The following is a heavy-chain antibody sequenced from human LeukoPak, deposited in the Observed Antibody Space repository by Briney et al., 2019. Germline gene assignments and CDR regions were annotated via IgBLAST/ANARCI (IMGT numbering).Heavy chain of an antibody. D-gene: IGHD2-2*01. CDR2: IHQSGIT. CDR1: GDSISSGGFY. CDR3: ARDLEYCSTTSCFT. V-gene: IGHV4-30-2*01. J-gene: IGHJ5*02. Sequence: PSETLTLTCNVSGDSISSGGFYWNWIRQPPGKGLEWIAYIHQSGITVSNPSLKSRLTLSLDASKNQFSLRLTSVTVADTAVYYCARDLEYCSTTSCFTWGQGTLVTVSS.